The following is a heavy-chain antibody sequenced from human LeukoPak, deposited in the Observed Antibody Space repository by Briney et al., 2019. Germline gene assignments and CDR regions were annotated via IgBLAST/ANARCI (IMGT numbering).Heavy chain of an antibody. CDR3: ARGGNTYYDFWSGPTYFDY. Sequence: ASVKVSCKASGYTFTSYGISWVRQAPGQGLEWMGWINPNSGGTNYAQKFQGRVTMTRDTSISTAYMELSRLRSDDTAVYYCARGGNTYYDFWSGPTYFDYWGQGTLVTVSS. J-gene: IGHJ4*02. CDR1: GYTFTSYG. D-gene: IGHD3-3*01. V-gene: IGHV1-2*02. CDR2: INPNSGGT.